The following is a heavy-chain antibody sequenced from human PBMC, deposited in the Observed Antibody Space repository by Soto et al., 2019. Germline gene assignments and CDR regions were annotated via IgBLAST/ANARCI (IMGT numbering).Heavy chain of an antibody. CDR3: ARGGTIFGVVVYYYYGMDV. J-gene: IGHJ6*02. D-gene: IGHD3-3*01. CDR2: IWYDGSNK. Sequence: QVQLVESGGGVVQPGRSLRLSCAASGFTFSSYGMHWVRQAPGKGLEWVAVIWYDGSNKYYADSVKGRFTISRDNSKNTLYLQMNSLRAEDTAVYYCARGGTIFGVVVYYYYGMDVWGQGTTVTVSS. CDR1: GFTFSSYG. V-gene: IGHV3-33*01.